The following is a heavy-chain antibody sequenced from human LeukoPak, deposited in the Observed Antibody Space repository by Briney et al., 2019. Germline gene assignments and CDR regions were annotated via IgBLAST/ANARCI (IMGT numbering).Heavy chain of an antibody. CDR2: INPSGGST. CDR1: GYTFTSYY. D-gene: IGHD3-22*01. V-gene: IGHV1-46*01. CDR3: ARDGLFQRHYYDSSGCRFDY. Sequence: ASVKVSCKASGYTFTSYYMHWVRQAPGQGLEWMGIINPSGGSTSYAQKFQGRVTMTRDTSTSTVYMELSSLRSEDTAVYYCARDGLFQRHYYDSSGCRFDYWGQGTLVTVSS. J-gene: IGHJ4*02.